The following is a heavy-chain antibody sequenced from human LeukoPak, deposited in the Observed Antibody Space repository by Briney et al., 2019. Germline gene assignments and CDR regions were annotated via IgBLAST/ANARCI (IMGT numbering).Heavy chain of an antibody. Sequence: QSGGSLRLSCAASGFIFSSYGMHWVRQAPGKGLEWVAFIRYDGGDKDSANSVKGRFTISRDNSKNTLYLQMNSLRAEDTAVFYCAKGSRGKFYGPPEDHWGQGTLVIVSS. D-gene: IGHD1-26*01. V-gene: IGHV3-30*02. CDR2: IRYDGGDK. CDR1: GFIFSSYG. J-gene: IGHJ4*02. CDR3: AKGSRGKFYGPPEDH.